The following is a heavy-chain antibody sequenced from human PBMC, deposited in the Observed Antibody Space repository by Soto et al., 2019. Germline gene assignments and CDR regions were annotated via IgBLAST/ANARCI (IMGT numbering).Heavy chain of an antibody. J-gene: IGHJ6*02. CDR2: ITSSSDYT. CDR3: VREYYYGMDV. Sequence: QEQLVESGGGLVRPGGSLRLSCAASGFTFSAYYMTWMRQAPGKGLEWVSYITSSSDYTNYAGSVKGRFTISRENAKNSLYLQMNSLRVEDTAVYYCVREYYYGMDVWGQGTTVTVSS. CDR1: GFTFSAYY. V-gene: IGHV3-11*05.